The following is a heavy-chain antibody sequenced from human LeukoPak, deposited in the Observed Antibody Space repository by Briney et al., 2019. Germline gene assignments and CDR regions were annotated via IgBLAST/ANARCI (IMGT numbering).Heavy chain of an antibody. D-gene: IGHD3-22*01. CDR3: AGLPAYYYDTSGFYFDY. CDR2: IYSGGST. Sequence: WGSLRPSCAASGFTVSSNYMSGVRQAPGKGLERVSVIYSGGSTYYADSVKGRFTISRDNSKNTLYLQMNSLRAEDTAVYYCAGLPAYYYDTSGFYFDYWGQGTLVTVSS. J-gene: IGHJ4*02. V-gene: IGHV3-66*04. CDR1: GFTVSSNY.